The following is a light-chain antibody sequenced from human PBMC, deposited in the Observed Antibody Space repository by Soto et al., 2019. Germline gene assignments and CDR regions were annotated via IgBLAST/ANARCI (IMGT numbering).Light chain of an antibody. Sequence: EIVMTQSPATLSVSPGERATLSCRARQSVSSNLAWYQQKPGQAPRLLIYGASTRATGIPARFSGSGSGTEFTLTISSRQSEDFAVYYCQQYNDWPSWTFGQGTRLDIK. J-gene: IGKJ5*01. CDR2: GAS. CDR3: QQYNDWPSWT. V-gene: IGKV3-15*01. CDR1: QSVSSN.